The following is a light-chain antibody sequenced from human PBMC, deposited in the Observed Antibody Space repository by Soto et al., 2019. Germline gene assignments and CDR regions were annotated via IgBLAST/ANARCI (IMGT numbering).Light chain of an antibody. J-gene: IGLJ1*01. CDR3: NSLTFSNTRV. CDR2: DVS. CDR1: SSDVGAYNH. Sequence: QSALIQPPSVSGSPGQSVTFSCTGTSSDVGAYNHVSWYQHPPGKAPKLMIYDVSSRPAGVSNRFSGSKSGYTASLTISGLLAEDEADYYCNSLTFSNTRVFGSGTKGTVL. V-gene: IGLV2-14*01.